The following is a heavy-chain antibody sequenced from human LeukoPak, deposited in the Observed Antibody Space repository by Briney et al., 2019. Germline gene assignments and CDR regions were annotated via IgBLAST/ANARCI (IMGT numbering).Heavy chain of an antibody. D-gene: IGHD6-19*01. CDR3: AKDSSSGSIYYFDY. J-gene: IGHJ4*02. V-gene: IGHV3-38-3*01. Sequence: GGSLRLSCAASGFTVSSNEMSWVRQAPGKGLEWVSSISGGSTYYADSRKGRFTISRDNSKNTLYLQMNSLRAEDTAVYYCAKDSSSGSIYYFDYWGQGTLVTVSS. CDR2: ISGGST. CDR1: GFTVSSNE.